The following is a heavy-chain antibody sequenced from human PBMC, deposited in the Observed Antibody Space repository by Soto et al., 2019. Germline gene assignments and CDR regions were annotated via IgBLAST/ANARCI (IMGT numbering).Heavy chain of an antibody. CDR3: ARDWFCTSTTCRVGNWFDP. Sequence: PSETLSLTCVVYGGSFSGYYWSWIRQSPGKGLEWIGGINHRGSTNYNPSLESRVTISVDTSKNQFSLNLPSVTAADTAMYYCARDWFCTSTTCRVGNWFDPWGQGTLVTVSS. J-gene: IGHJ5*02. V-gene: IGHV4-34*01. CDR2: INHRGST. D-gene: IGHD2-2*01. CDR1: GGSFSGYY.